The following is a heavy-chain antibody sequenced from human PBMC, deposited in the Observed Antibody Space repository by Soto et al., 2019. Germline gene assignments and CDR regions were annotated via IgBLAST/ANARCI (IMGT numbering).Heavy chain of an antibody. D-gene: IGHD3-3*01. V-gene: IGHV1-69*06. Sequence: SVKVFCNASGGTCSSCAISSVRQAIGGGLEWMGGNIPIFATANYAQKFQGRVTITADNSPSTAHMALSSLRSEDTAVYLCEREETKIFGVVIINWFDAWGQGTLVTVSS. CDR1: GGTCSSCA. J-gene: IGHJ5*02. CDR3: EREETKIFGVVIINWFDA. CDR2: NIPIFATA.